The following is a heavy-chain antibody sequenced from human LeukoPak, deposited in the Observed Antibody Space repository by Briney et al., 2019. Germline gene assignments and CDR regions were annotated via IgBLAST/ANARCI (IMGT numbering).Heavy chain of an antibody. D-gene: IGHD6-19*01. Sequence: SETLSLTCTVSGGSISSYYWSWIRQPPGKGLEWIGYDHYSGSTNYNPSLKSRVTISVDRSKNQFSLKLSSVTAADTAVYYCVRVRSGWYYFDYWGQGTLVTVSS. J-gene: IGHJ4*02. V-gene: IGHV4-59*08. CDR3: VRVRSGWYYFDY. CDR2: DHYSGST. CDR1: GGSISSYY.